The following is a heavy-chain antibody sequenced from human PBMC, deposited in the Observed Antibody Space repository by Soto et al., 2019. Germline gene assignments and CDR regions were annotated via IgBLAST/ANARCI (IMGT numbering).Heavy chain of an antibody. CDR1: GFTFSSYA. Sequence: QVQLVESGGGVVQPGRSLRLSCAASGFTFSSYAMHWVRQAAGKGLEWVAVITYDGSNKYYADSVKGRFTISRDNSKNTLYLQMNSLRAEDTAVYYCARDVDIVATMALGYWGQGTLVTVSS. J-gene: IGHJ4*02. V-gene: IGHV3-30-3*01. CDR3: ARDVDIVATMALGY. CDR2: ITYDGSNK. D-gene: IGHD5-12*01.